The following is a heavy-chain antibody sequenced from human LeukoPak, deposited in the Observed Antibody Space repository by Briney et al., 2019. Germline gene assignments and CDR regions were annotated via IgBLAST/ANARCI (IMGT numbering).Heavy chain of an antibody. D-gene: IGHD4-17*01. CDR1: GYTFTSYD. CDR3: ATFSRSWGYGGLIY. J-gene: IGHJ4*02. CDR2: MNPNSGNT. V-gene: IGHV1-8*01. Sequence: WASVKVSCKASGYTFTSYDINWVRQATGQGLEWMGWMNPNSGNTGYAQKFQGRVTMTRNTSISTAYMELSSLRSEDTAVYYCATFSRSWGYGGLIYWGQGTLVTVSS.